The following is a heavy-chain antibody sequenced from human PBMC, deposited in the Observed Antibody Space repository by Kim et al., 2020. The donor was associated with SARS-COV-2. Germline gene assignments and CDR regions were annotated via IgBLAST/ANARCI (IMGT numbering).Heavy chain of an antibody. CDR2: DESEK. Sequence: DESEKYYTKSLAGRFTISRDNARTSLYLHLTSLRAEDTAVYYCARARIDYWGQGTLVTVSS. V-gene: IGHV3-7*01. CDR3: ARARIDY. J-gene: IGHJ4*02.